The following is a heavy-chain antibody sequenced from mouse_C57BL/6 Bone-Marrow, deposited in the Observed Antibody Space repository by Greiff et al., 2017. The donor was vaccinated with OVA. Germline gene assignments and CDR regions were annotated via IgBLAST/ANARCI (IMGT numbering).Heavy chain of an antibody. Sequence: QVQLQQPGAELVKPGASVKLSCKASGYTFTSYWMHWVKQRPGQGLEWIGMIHPNSGSTNYNEKLKSKATLTVDKSSSTAYMQLSSLTSEDSAVYYGATITTVVATGFDYWGQGTTLTVSS. V-gene: IGHV1-64*01. J-gene: IGHJ2*01. D-gene: IGHD1-1*01. CDR1: GYTFTSYW. CDR2: IHPNSGST. CDR3: ATITTVVATGFDY.